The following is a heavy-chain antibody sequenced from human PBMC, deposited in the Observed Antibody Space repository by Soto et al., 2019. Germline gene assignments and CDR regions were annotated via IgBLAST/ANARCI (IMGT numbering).Heavy chain of an antibody. Sequence: QVQLQESGPGLVKPSETLSLTCTVSGGSISSYYWSWIRQPPGKGLEWIGYIYYSGSTNYNPSLRRRVTISVDTSKNQFSLKLSSVTAADTAVYYCARGRGGWFINQLLNAFDIWGQGTMVTVS. J-gene: IGHJ3*02. CDR1: GGSISSYY. CDR3: ARGRGGWFINQLLNAFDI. D-gene: IGHD2-2*01. V-gene: IGHV4-59*01. CDR2: IYYSGST.